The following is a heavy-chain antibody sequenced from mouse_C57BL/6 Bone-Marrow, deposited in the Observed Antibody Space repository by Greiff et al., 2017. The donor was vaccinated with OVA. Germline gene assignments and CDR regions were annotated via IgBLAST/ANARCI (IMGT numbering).Heavy chain of an antibody. CDR3: TRSYSNYGDFDY. J-gene: IGHJ2*01. V-gene: IGHV1-15*01. D-gene: IGHD2-5*01. CDR1: GYTFTDYE. CDR2: IDPETGGT. Sequence: LMESGASVTLSCKASGYTFTDYEMHWVKQTPVHGLEWIGAIDPETGGTAYNQKFKGKAILTADKSSSTAYMELRSLTSEDSAVYYCTRSYSNYGDFDYWGQGTTLTVSS.